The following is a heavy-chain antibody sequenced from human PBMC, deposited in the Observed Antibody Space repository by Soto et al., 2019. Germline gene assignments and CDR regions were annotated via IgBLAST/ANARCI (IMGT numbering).Heavy chain of an antibody. Sequence: QVQLQESGPGLVKTSDTLSLTCTVSGGSITPYYWSWIRQPPGEGLEWIGYVSYSGKTGYNPSLKSRVSMSIDTSKNEFSLQLTSLTAADAATYYCARQQYTVVTGFDVWGQGTTVAVSS. V-gene: IGHV4-59*07. J-gene: IGHJ3*01. CDR2: VSYSGKT. D-gene: IGHD2-21*02. CDR3: ARQQYTVVTGFDV. CDR1: GGSITPYY.